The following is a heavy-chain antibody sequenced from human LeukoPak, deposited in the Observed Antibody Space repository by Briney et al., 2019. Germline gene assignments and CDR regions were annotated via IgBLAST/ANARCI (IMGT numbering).Heavy chain of an antibody. J-gene: IGHJ4*02. Sequence: PSETLSLTCTVSGSSINNYYWSWIRQPPGKELEWIGYIYYTGGTNYNPSLKSRVTILVDPSKNQFSLKLSPVTTADTAVYYCARGGGWYENWGQGTLVTVSS. V-gene: IGHV4-59*01. CDR1: GSSINNYY. CDR2: IYYTGGT. CDR3: ARGGGWYEN. D-gene: IGHD6-19*01.